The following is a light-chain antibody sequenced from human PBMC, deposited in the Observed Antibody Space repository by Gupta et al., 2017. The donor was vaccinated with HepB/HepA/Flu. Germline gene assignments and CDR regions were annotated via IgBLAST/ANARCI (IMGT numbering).Light chain of an antibody. V-gene: IGKV2-30*01. J-gene: IGKJ1*01. Sequence: DVVMTQSPLSLHVTLGQPASISCRSSRSLTDSEGIAYLNWFQQRPGQSPRRLIYQVSKRDSGVPDRFSCSGSGTDFTLTISRVEAEDIALYYCMQGTHWPPRTFGQGTRVEIK. CDR1: RSLTDSEGIAY. CDR2: QVS. CDR3: MQGTHWPPRT.